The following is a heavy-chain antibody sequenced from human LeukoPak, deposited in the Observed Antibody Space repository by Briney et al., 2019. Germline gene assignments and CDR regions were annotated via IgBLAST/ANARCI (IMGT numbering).Heavy chain of an antibody. Sequence: GGSLRLSCAASGFTFSSYAMSWVRQAPGKGLEWVSAISGSGGGTYYADSVKGRFTISRDNSKNTLYLQMNSLRAEDTAVYYCTKDRYYDRYGPEDWGQGTLVTVSS. CDR3: TKDRYYDRYGPED. CDR2: ISGSGGGT. V-gene: IGHV3-23*01. D-gene: IGHD3-22*01. J-gene: IGHJ4*02. CDR1: GFTFSSYA.